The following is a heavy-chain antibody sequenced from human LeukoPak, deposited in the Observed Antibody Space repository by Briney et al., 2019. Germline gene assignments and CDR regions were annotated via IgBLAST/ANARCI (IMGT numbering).Heavy chain of an antibody. CDR3: AKVGALELRGY. Sequence: GGSLRLSCAASGFTFAGYAMSWVRQAPGKGLEWVSAISGTGGYTYYADSVEGRFTISRDNSKNTLYLQMNSLRAEDTALYYCAKVGALELRGYWGQGTLVTVSS. CDR2: ISGTGGYT. V-gene: IGHV3-23*01. J-gene: IGHJ4*02. D-gene: IGHD1-7*01. CDR1: GFTFAGYA.